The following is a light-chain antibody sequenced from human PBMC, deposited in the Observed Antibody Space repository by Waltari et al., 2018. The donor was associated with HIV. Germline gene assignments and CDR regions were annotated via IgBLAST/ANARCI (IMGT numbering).Light chain of an antibody. CDR3: QQYYSLPFT. V-gene: IGKV4-1*01. CDR2: WAS. J-gene: IGKJ3*01. CDR1: QSVLYCSSSKNY. Sequence: DIVMTQSPDSLVVSLGERATIHCKSSQSVLYCSSSKNYLAWYQQKPGQSPKLLIYWASTRESGVPDRFSGGGSGTDFTLTISSLQAEDVAVYYCQQYYSLPFTFGPGTKVDIK.